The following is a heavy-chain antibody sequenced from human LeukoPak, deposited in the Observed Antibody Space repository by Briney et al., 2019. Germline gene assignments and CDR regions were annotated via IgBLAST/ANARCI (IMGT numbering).Heavy chain of an antibody. J-gene: IGHJ2*01. Sequence: SETLSLTCTVSGDSISSDYWNWIRQPPGKGLERIGYMFYSGSTNYNPSLKSRVTISVDTSKNQFSLKLSSVTAADTAVYYCARRGVSTIGWYFDLWGRGTLVTVSS. V-gene: IGHV4-59*08. CDR1: GDSISSDY. CDR2: MFYSGST. D-gene: IGHD5/OR15-5a*01. CDR3: ARRGVSTIGWYFDL.